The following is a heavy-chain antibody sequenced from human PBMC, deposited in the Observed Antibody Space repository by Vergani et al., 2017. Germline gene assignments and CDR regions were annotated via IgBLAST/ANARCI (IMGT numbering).Heavy chain of an antibody. CDR1: GFTFSSYG. V-gene: IGHV3-30*18. CDR3: AKDQVVWLVDYYYGMDV. Sequence: QVQLVESGGGVVQPGGSLRLSCAASGFTFSSYGMHWFRQAPGKGLVWVAGISYDGSNKYYADSVKGRFTISRDNSKNTLYLQMNSLRAEDTAVYYCAKDQVVWLVDYYYGMDVWGQGTTVTVSS. CDR2: ISYDGSNK. J-gene: IGHJ6*02. D-gene: IGHD3-3*01.